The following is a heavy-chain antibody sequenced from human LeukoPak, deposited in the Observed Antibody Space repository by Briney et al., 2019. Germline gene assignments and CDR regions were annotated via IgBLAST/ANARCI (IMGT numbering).Heavy chain of an antibody. CDR2: IYTSGST. D-gene: IGHD6-13*01. V-gene: IGHV4-61*02. CDR1: GGSISSGSYY. J-gene: IGHJ3*02. Sequence: KASETLSLTCTVSGGSISSGSYYWSWIRQPAGKGLEWIGRIYTSGSTNYNPSLKSRVTITVDTSKNQFSLKLSSVTAADTAVYYCARYPRSSSTLAAPPASRLIPYDAFDIWGQGTMVTVSS. CDR3: ARYPRSSSTLAAPPASRLIPYDAFDI.